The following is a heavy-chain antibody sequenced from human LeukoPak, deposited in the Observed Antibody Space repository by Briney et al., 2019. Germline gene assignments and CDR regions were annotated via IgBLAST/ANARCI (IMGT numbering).Heavy chain of an antibody. D-gene: IGHD3-10*01. CDR1: GFTFSAYA. J-gene: IGHJ6*02. CDR2: ISGNGDST. Sequence: PGGSLRLSCAASGFTFSAYAMTWVRQAPGKGLEWVSGISGNGDSTYYADSVKGRFTISRDTSKNMLYLQMDSLRAEDSAVYYCAKEKNYYGSGRDYYFGMDVWGQGTTVTASS. V-gene: IGHV3-23*01. CDR3: AKEKNYYGSGRDYYFGMDV.